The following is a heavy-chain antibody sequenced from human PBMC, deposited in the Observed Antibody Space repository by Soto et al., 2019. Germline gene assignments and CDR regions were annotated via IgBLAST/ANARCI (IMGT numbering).Heavy chain of an antibody. CDR1: GASTTPHY. D-gene: IGHD4-17*01. V-gene: IGHV4-59*10. J-gene: IGHJ6*02. Sequence: SETLSLTCSVSGASTTPHYWSWIRQSAGEGLQWIGRVYARGATNYNPSLKSRVTISGDTSKNQFSLKLTSVTAADTAVYYCARSSGDDFFYYGMDVWGHGTTVTVSS. CDR2: VYARGAT. CDR3: ARSSGDDFFYYGMDV.